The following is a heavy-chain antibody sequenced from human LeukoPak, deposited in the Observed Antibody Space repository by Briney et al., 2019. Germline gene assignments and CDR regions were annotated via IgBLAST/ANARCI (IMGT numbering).Heavy chain of an antibody. CDR1: GGSISSYY. V-gene: IGHV4-59*01. CDR2: IHYNGNT. J-gene: IGHJ4*02. CDR3: ARGVGSGYPDY. D-gene: IGHD3-22*01. Sequence: SETLSLTCTVSGGSISSYYWTWIRQTPGKGLEWIAYIHYNGNTKSNPSLKSRVTISLDTSKDQFSLKLTSVTAADTALYYCARGVGSGYPDYWGQGTLVTVSS.